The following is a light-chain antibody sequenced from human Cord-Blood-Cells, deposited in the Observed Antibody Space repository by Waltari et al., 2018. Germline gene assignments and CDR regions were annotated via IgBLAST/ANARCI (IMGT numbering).Light chain of an antibody. CDR2: QHS. CDR1: LLGDKY. CDR3: QAWDSSTVV. J-gene: IGLJ2*01. Sequence: SYELTQPPSVSVSPGQTASITCSGDLLGDKYACLYQQKPGQSPVLVIYQHSKRPSGIPERFAGSNSGNTATLTISGTQAMDEADYYCQAWDSSTVVFGGGTKLTVL. V-gene: IGLV3-1*01.